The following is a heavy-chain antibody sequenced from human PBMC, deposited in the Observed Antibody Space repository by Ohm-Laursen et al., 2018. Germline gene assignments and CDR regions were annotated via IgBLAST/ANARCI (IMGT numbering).Heavy chain of an antibody. J-gene: IGHJ4*02. V-gene: IGHV4-38-2*02. Sequence: SQTLSLTCAVSDYSISSGYYWAWIRQPPGKGLEWIGSIYHRGTTYYNPSLKSRVTISVDTPKNQFSLKLSSVTAADTAVYYCARDRSNYYDSSGYFYYWGQGTLVTVSS. CDR3: ARDRSNYYDSSGYFYY. D-gene: IGHD3-22*01. CDR2: IYHRGTT. CDR1: DYSISSGYY.